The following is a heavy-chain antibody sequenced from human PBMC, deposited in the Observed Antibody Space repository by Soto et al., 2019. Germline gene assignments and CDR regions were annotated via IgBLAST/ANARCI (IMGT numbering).Heavy chain of an antibody. CDR3: TVGGGWLTDY. Sequence: QVQLQESGPGLVKPSETLSLTCSVSGGSQSSGFWGWFRQPPGKGLEWIGFIHYSGSTTYNPSLTSRLTISLDTSKNHFSLRLSSVTAADTALYYCTVGGGWLTDYWGQGTLFTVSS. J-gene: IGHJ4*02. CDR1: GGSQSSGF. V-gene: IGHV4-59*01. D-gene: IGHD5-12*01. CDR2: IHYSGST.